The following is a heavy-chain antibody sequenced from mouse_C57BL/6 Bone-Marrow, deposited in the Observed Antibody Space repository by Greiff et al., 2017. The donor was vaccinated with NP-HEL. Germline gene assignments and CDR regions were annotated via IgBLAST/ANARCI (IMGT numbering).Heavy chain of an antibody. CDR3: AREALYYGSSDGAMDY. J-gene: IGHJ4*01. CDR1: GYTFTSYW. Sequence: QVQLQQPGAELVMPGASVKLSCKASGYTFTSYWMHWVKQRPGQGLEWIGEIDPSDSYTNYNQKFKGKSTLTVDKSSSTAYMQLSSLTSEDSAVYYCAREALYYGSSDGAMDYWGQGTSVTVSS. V-gene: IGHV1-69*01. CDR2: IDPSDSYT. D-gene: IGHD1-1*01.